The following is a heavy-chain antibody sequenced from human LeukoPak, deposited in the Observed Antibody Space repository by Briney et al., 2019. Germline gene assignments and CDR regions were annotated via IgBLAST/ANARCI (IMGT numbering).Heavy chain of an antibody. CDR1: GFTFSSYA. CDR2: ISYDGSNK. V-gene: IGHV3-30-3*01. J-gene: IGHJ6*02. CDR3: RMAGTVLSYYDYDGMDA. D-gene: IGHD6-19*01. Sequence: PGGSLRLSCAASGFTFSSYAMHWVRQAPGKGLEWVAVISYDGSNKYYADSVKGRFTISRDNSKHTLYLQMNSLRAEDTAVYYCRMAGTVLSYYDYDGMDAWGQGTTVTVSS.